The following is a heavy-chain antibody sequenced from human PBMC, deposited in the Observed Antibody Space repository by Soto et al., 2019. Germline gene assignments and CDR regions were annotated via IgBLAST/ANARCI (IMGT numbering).Heavy chain of an antibody. J-gene: IGHJ5*02. V-gene: IGHV1-18*01. CDR1: GYTFTNYG. CDR3: ARGVGSGSYYNQYNWFDP. Sequence: QVQLVQSGAEVKKPGASVKVSCKASGYTFTNYGISWVRQAPGQGLEWMGWISAYNGNTKYAQKLQGRVTMTTGTSTSTAYMELRSVRSDDTAVYYCARGVGSGSYYNQYNWFDPWGQGTLVTVSS. CDR2: ISAYNGNT. D-gene: IGHD3-10*01.